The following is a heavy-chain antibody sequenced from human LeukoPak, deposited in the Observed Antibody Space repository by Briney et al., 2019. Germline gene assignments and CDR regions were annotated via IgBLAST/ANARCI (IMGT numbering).Heavy chain of an antibody. Sequence: ASVKVSCKASGYTFTSYDINWVRQAPGQGLEWMGWMNPNSGNTGYAQKFQGRVTMTRNTSISTAYVELSSLRSEDTAVYYCALEVLGYCSGGSCYWLDYWGQGTLVTVSS. CDR3: ALEVLGYCSGGSCYWLDY. V-gene: IGHV1-8*01. CDR1: GYTFTSYD. J-gene: IGHJ4*02. CDR2: MNPNSGNT. D-gene: IGHD2-15*01.